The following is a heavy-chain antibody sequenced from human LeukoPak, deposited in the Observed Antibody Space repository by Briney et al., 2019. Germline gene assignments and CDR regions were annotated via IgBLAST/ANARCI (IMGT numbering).Heavy chain of an antibody. CDR3: ATRTHCSSTSCYRTPSFYYFYGMDV. D-gene: IGHD2-2*01. V-gene: IGHV7-4-1*02. CDR2: INTNTGNP. Sequence: ASVTVSCTASGYTFTSYAMNWVRQAPGQGLEWMGWINTNTGNPTYAQGFTGRFVFSLDTSVSTAYLQISSLKAEDTAVYYCATRTHCSSTSCYRTPSFYYFYGMDVWGQGTTVTVSS. CDR1: GYTFTSYA. J-gene: IGHJ6*02.